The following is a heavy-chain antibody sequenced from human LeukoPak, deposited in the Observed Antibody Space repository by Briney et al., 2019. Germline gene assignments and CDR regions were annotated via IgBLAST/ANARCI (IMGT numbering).Heavy chain of an antibody. J-gene: IGHJ5*02. D-gene: IGHD5-18*01. CDR2: IYYGGRT. CDR3: ARYSGRTVWFDP. V-gene: IGHV4-59*08. CDR1: GGSISSYY. Sequence: PSETLSLTCTVSGGSISSYYWSWIRQPPGKGLEWIGYIYYGGRTNYNPTLKSRVTISVDTSKNRLSLKLNSVTAADTAVYYCARYSGRTVWFDPWGQGTLVTVSS.